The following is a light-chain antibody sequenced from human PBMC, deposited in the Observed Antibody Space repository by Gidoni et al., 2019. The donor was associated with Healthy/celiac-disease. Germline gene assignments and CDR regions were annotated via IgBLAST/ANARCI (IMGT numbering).Light chain of an antibody. CDR1: QSISSW. J-gene: IGKJ1*01. CDR3: QQYNSYSRT. Sequence: DSQMTQSPSTLSASVGDRVTITCPASQSISSWLAWYQQKPGKAPKLLIYKASSLESGVPSRFSGSGSGTEFTLTISSLQPDDFATYYCQQYNSYSRTFGQGTKVEIK. CDR2: KAS. V-gene: IGKV1-5*03.